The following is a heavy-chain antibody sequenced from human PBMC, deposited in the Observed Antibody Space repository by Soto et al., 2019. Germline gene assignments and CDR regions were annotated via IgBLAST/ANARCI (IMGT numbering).Heavy chain of an antibody. J-gene: IGHJ4*02. CDR1: GFTFSSYA. D-gene: IGHD5-18*01. CDR2: ISGSGGST. V-gene: IGHV3-23*01. Sequence: EVQLLESGGGLVQPGGSLRLSCAASGFTFSSYAMSWVRQAPGKGLEWVSAISGSGGSTYYADSVKGRFTISRDNSNNTLYLQLNSLRAEDTAVYYCEKVQGWQLLQSFDYWGQGTLVTVSS. CDR3: EKVQGWQLLQSFDY.